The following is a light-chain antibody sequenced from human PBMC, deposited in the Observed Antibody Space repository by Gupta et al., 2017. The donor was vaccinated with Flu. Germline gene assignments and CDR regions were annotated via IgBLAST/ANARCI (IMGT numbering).Light chain of an antibody. CDR3: YSTDSTGDHKV. J-gene: IGLJ2*01. CDR2: EDR. Sequence: GDALPKKYAYWYQPKSGQAPVLVIFEDRKRPSGIPERFSGSSSGTVATLTISGAQVEDEADYCCYSTDSTGDHKVFGGGTKLTVL. CDR1: ALPKKY. V-gene: IGLV3-10*01.